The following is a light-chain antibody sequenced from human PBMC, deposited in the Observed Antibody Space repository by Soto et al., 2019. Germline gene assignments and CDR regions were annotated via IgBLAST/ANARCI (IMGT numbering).Light chain of an antibody. CDR3: QHYGFSPPIT. CDR2: DAS. Sequence: EIVMTQSPCTLSLSPGERATLSCRASQTVRNNYLAWYQQKPGQAPRLLIYDASSRATGIPDRFSGGGSGTDFTLIISRLEPEDFAVYYCQHYGFSPPITFGQGTRLEI. CDR1: QTVRNNY. V-gene: IGKV3-20*01. J-gene: IGKJ5*01.